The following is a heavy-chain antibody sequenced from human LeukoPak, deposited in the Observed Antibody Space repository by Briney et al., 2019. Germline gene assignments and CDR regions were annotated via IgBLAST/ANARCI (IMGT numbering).Heavy chain of an antibody. CDR2: INHSGST. CDR1: GGSFSGYY. CDR3: AREVVAATHAFDI. Sequence: SETLSLTCAVYGGSFSGYYWSWIRQPPGKGLEWIGEINHSGSTNYNPSLKSRVTISVDTSKNQFSLKLSSVTAADTAVYYCAREVVAATHAFDIWGQGTMVTVSS. D-gene: IGHD2-15*01. J-gene: IGHJ3*02. V-gene: IGHV4-34*01.